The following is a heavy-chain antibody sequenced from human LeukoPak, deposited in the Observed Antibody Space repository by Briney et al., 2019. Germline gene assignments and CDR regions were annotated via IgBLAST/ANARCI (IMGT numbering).Heavy chain of an antibody. CDR1: GFGFSNYW. Sequence: GGSLRLSCAASGFGFSNYWMSWVRQAPGKGLEWVANIKPDGTEKYYVDSLKGRFTISRDNTKNSLYLQMSSLRVEDTAVYYCARGGNASWDYWGQGALVTVSS. J-gene: IGHJ4*02. CDR3: ARGGNASWDY. V-gene: IGHV3-7*01. CDR2: IKPDGTEK.